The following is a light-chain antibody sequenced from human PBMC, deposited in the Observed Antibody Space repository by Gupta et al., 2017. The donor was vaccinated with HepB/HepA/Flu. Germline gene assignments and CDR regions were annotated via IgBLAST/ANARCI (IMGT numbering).Light chain of an antibody. V-gene: IGLV10-54*04. J-gene: IGLJ2*01. Sequence: HAGLTQPPSASKCLRQTATLTCTGNSNNVGNQGAAWLQQHQGHPPKLLSYKNNNRPSGISERFSASRSGNTASLTITGLQPEDEADYYCPAWDSSLSAQVFGGGTKLTVL. CDR1: SNNVGNQG. CDR3: PAWDSSLSAQV. CDR2: KNN.